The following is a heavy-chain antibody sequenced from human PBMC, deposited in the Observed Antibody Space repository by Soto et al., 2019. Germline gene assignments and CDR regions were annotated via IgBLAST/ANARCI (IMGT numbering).Heavy chain of an antibody. D-gene: IGHD2-8*01. Sequence: TSETLSLTCTVSGGSISSSSYYWGWIRQPPGKGLEWIGSIYYSGSTYYNPSLKSRVTISVDTSKNQFSLKLSSVTAADTAVYYCARHVAYIVLMVYAIDYFDYWGQGTLVTVSS. J-gene: IGHJ4*02. CDR1: GGSISSSSYY. V-gene: IGHV4-39*01. CDR2: IYYSGST. CDR3: ARHVAYIVLMVYAIDYFDY.